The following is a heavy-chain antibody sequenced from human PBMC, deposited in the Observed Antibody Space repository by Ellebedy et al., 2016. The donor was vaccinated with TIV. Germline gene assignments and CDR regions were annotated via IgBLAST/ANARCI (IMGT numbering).Heavy chain of an antibody. J-gene: IGHJ4*02. V-gene: IGHV3-33*08. D-gene: IGHD3-10*01. Sequence: GESLKISCAASEFTFSSYGMHWVRQAPGKGLEWVAVIWYDGSNKYYADSVKGRFTISRDNSKNTLYLQMNSLRAEDTAVYYCAREGIWFGELLWDYWGQGTLVTVSS. CDR1: EFTFSSYG. CDR3: AREGIWFGELLWDY. CDR2: IWYDGSNK.